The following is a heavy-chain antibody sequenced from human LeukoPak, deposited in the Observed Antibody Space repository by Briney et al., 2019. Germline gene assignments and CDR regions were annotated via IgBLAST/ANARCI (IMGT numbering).Heavy chain of an antibody. J-gene: IGHJ4*02. CDR2: ISYDGSNK. CDR3: AKGSRRPNSSSWYLVDYFDY. Sequence: GRSLRLSCAASGFTFSSYAMHWVRQAPGKGLEWVAVISYDGSNKYYADSVKGRFTISRDNSKNTLYLQMNSLRAEDTAVYYCAKGSRRPNSSSWYLVDYFDYWGQGTLVTVSS. V-gene: IGHV3-30*04. D-gene: IGHD6-13*01. CDR1: GFTFSSYA.